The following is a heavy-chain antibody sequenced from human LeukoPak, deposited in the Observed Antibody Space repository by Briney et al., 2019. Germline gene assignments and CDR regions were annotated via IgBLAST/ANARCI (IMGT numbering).Heavy chain of an antibody. CDR1: GITFSRYC. J-gene: IGHJ6*03. CDR3: ARAQDYRYAFNYYYYYYMDV. D-gene: IGHD4-11*01. CDR2: IKEDGSEK. V-gene: IGHV3-7*01. Sequence: GGSLRLTCAASGITFSRYCMSWVRQAPGKGLEWVANIKEDGSEKYYVDSVKGRFTISRDNAKNSLYLQMNSLRAEDTAVYYCARAQDYRYAFNYYYYYYMDVWGKGTTVTISS.